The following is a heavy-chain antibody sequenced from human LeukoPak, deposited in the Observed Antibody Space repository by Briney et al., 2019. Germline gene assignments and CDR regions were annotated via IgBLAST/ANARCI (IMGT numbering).Heavy chain of an antibody. CDR2: INYSGST. Sequence: SETLSLTCTVSGGSITNSYWNWIRQSPGKGLEWIGYINYSGSTNYNPSLKSRVTISVDTSKNQFSLKLSSVTAADTAVYYCARQSGDGWFDPWGQGTLVTVSS. CDR1: GGSITNSY. CDR3: ARQSGDGWFDP. V-gene: IGHV4-59*01. D-gene: IGHD2-21*02. J-gene: IGHJ5*02.